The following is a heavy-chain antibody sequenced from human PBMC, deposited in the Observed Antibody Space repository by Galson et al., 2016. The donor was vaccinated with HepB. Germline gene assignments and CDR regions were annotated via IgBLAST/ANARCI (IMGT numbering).Heavy chain of an antibody. CDR2: ITHTTYTI. CDR1: GFTFSSYS. Sequence: SLRLSCAASGFTFSSYSMNWVRQAPGKGLEWVSHITHTTYTIYYADSVKGRFTISRDNAKNSVYLQMNSLRAEDTAVYYCVRGVAGCDYWGQGTLVTVSS. D-gene: IGHD6-19*01. J-gene: IGHJ4*02. CDR3: VRGVAGCDY. V-gene: IGHV3-48*01.